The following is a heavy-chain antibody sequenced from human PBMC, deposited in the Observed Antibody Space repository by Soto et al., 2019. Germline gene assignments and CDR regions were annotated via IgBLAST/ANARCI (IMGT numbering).Heavy chain of an antibody. CDR1: GGSISSYY. Sequence: SETLSLTCTVSGGSISSYYWSWIRQPPGKGLEWIGYIYYSGSTNYNPSLKSRVTISVDTSKNQFSLKLSSVTAADTAVYYCASVMIPFGGTTWFDTWGQGTLVTVSS. V-gene: IGHV4-59*01. J-gene: IGHJ5*02. CDR2: IYYSGST. CDR3: ASVMIPFGGTTWFDT. D-gene: IGHD3-16*01.